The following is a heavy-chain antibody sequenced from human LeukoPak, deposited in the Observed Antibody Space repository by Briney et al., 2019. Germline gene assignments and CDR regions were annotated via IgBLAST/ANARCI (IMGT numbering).Heavy chain of an antibody. D-gene: IGHD3-22*01. Sequence: SETLSLTCTVSGGSISSGGYYWSWIRQPPGKGLEWIGYIYYSGSTNYNPSLKSRVTISVDTSKNQFSLKLSSVTAADTAVYYCAYYDSSGYYFDYWGQGTLVTVSS. J-gene: IGHJ4*02. CDR3: AYYDSSGYYFDY. V-gene: IGHV4-61*08. CDR1: GGSISSGGYY. CDR2: IYYSGST.